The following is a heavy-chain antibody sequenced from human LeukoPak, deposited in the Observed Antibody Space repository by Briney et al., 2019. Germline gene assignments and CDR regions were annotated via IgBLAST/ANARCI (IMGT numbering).Heavy chain of an antibody. V-gene: IGHV4-39*07. Sequence: SETLSLTCTVSGGSISSSSYYWGWIRQPPGKGLEWIGSIYYSGSTYYNPSLKSRVTISVDTSKNQFSLKLSSVTAADTAVYYCARLPNFNGAFDIWGQGTMVTVSS. D-gene: IGHD2-8*01. CDR1: GGSISSSSYY. J-gene: IGHJ3*02. CDR3: ARLPNFNGAFDI. CDR2: IYYSGST.